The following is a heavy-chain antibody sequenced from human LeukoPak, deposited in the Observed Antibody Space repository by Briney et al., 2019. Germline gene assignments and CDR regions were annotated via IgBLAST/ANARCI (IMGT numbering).Heavy chain of an antibody. Sequence: GASVKVSCTVSGYTLTELSMHWVRQAPGKGLEWMGGFDPEDGETIYAQKFQGRVTMTEDTSTDTAYMELSSLRSEDTAVYYCATAQPYCSSTSCSWGQGTLVTVSS. CDR3: ATAQPYCSSTSCS. CDR2: FDPEDGET. D-gene: IGHD2-2*01. V-gene: IGHV1-24*01. J-gene: IGHJ4*02. CDR1: GYTLTELS.